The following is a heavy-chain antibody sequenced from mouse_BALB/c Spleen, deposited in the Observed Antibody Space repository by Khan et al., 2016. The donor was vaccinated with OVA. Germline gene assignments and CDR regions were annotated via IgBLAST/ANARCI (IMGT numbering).Heavy chain of an antibody. D-gene: IGHD2-14*01. J-gene: IGHJ3*01. V-gene: IGHV1-4*01. CDR1: GYTFTSYT. CDR2: ISPSSGYT. CDR3: AREGAYYRSDGWFAY. Sequence: VQLQQSGAELARPGASEKMSCKASGYTFTSYTMHWVKQRPGQGLEWIGYISPSSGYTNYNQKFKDKATLTADKSSSTAYMQLSSLTSEDAAVYYCAREGAYYRSDGWFAYWGQGTLVTVSA.